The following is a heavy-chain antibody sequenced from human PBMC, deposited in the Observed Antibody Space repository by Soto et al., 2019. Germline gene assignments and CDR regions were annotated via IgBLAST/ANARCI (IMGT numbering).Heavy chain of an antibody. J-gene: IGHJ4*02. Sequence: PSETLSLTCSVSGGSISSGDYYWSWIRQPPGKGLEWIAYIYYSGIIYYNPSLKSRVTISIDTSKNQFYLNLDSVTAADTAVYYCAREPIFGVELYYFDYWGQGTLVTVSS. D-gene: IGHD3-3*01. CDR1: GGSISSGDYY. CDR2: IYYSGII. CDR3: AREPIFGVELYYFDY. V-gene: IGHV4-30-4*01.